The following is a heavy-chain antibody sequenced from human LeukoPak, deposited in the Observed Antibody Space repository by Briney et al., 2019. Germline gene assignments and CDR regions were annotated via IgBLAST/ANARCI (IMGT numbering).Heavy chain of an antibody. V-gene: IGHV1-18*01. Sequence: VASVKVSCQASGYTFTSYGISWVRQAPGQGLEWMGWISAYNGNTSYAQKLQGRVTMTTDTSTSTAYMELRSLRSDDTAVYYCARDGGRTIGFRPYYFDYWGQGTLVTVSS. J-gene: IGHJ4*02. CDR2: ISAYNGNT. CDR1: GYTFTSYG. D-gene: IGHD1-26*01. CDR3: ARDGGRTIGFRPYYFDY.